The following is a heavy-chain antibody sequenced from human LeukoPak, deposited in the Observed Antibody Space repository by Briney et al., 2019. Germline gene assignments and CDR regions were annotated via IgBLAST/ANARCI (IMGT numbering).Heavy chain of an antibody. D-gene: IGHD3-10*01. CDR1: GGTFSSYA. CDR2: IIPIFGTA. CDR3: ARDGSWFGDIGSVP. V-gene: IGHV1-69*05. Sequence: GASVKVSCKASGGTFSSYAISWVRQAPGQGLEWMGGIIPIFGTANYAQKFQGRVTITRDTSASTAYMELSSLRSEDTAVYYCARDGSWFGDIGSVPWGQGTLVTVSS. J-gene: IGHJ5*02.